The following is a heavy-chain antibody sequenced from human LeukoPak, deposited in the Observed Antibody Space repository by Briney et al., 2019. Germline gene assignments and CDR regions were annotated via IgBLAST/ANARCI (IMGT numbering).Heavy chain of an antibody. Sequence: SVKVSCKASGGTFSSYAISWVRQAPGQGLEWMGRIIPIFGTANYAQKFQGRVTITTDESTSTAYMELSSLRSEDTAVYYCARDAKWESHAFDIWGQGTMVTVSS. J-gene: IGHJ3*02. V-gene: IGHV1-69*05. D-gene: IGHD1-26*01. CDR2: IIPIFGTA. CDR3: ARDAKWESHAFDI. CDR1: GGTFSSYA.